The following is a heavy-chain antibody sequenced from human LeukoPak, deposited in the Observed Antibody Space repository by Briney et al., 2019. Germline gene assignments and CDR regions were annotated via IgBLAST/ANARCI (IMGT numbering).Heavy chain of an antibody. V-gene: IGHV3-48*01. D-gene: IGHD6-13*01. J-gene: IGHJ5*02. Sequence: PGGSLRLSCAASGFSFSSYAMNWVRQAPGKGLEWVSYLGASSGSGSSIYYADSVKGRFTISRDNAKNSLYLQMNSLRAEDTAVYYCVRDEYSTSVVGSWGQGTLVTVSS. CDR3: VRDEYSTSVVGS. CDR2: LGASSGSGSSI. CDR1: GFSFSSYA.